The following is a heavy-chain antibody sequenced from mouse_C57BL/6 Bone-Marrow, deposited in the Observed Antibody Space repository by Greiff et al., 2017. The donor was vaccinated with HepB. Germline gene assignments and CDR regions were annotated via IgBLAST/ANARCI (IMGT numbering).Heavy chain of an antibody. CDR3: TRRADYYGSYWYFDV. CDR2: INPSTGGT. Sequence: EVQLQQSGPELVKPGASVKISCKASGYSFTGYYMNWVKQSPEKSLEWIGEINPSTGGTTYNQKFKAKATLTVDKSSSTAYMQLKSLTSEDSAVYYCTRRADYYGSYWYFDVWGTGTTVTVSS. V-gene: IGHV1-42*01. D-gene: IGHD1-1*01. J-gene: IGHJ1*03. CDR1: GYSFTGYY.